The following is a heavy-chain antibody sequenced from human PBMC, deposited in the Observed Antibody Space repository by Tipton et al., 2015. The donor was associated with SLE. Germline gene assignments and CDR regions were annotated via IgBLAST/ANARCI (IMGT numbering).Heavy chain of an antibody. D-gene: IGHD2-2*01. CDR1: GGSISSYY. CDR2: INHSGST. V-gene: IGHV4-34*01. CDR3: ARVVVVPAAIRGYYYYGMDV. J-gene: IGHJ6*02. Sequence: TLSLTCTVSGGSISSYYWSWIRQPPGKGLEWIGEINHSGSTNYNPSLKSRVTISVDTSKNQFSLKLSSVTATDTAVYYCARVVVVPAAIRGYYYYGMDVWGQGTTVTVSS.